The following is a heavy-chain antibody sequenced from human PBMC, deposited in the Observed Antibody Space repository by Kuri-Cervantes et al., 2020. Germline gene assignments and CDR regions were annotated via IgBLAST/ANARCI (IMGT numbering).Heavy chain of an antibody. CDR3: ARVSWGSPFDY. CDR1: GFTFSSYA. CDR2: ISGSGGST. D-gene: IGHD3-16*01. J-gene: IGHJ4*02. Sequence: GESLKISCAASGFTFSSYAMSWVRQAPGKGLEWVSAISGSGGSTYYADSVKGRFTISRDNSKNSLYLQMNSLRAEDTAVYYCARVSWGSPFDYWGQGALVTVSS. V-gene: IGHV3-23*01.